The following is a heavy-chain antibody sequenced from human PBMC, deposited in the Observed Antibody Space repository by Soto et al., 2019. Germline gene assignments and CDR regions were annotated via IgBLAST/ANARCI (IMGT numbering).Heavy chain of an antibody. Sequence: GSLRLSCAASGFTFSSFSMNWVRQAPGKGLEWVSYISSSSSTIYYADSVKGRFTISRDNAKNSLYLQMNSLRAEDTAVYYFARDVRTYYDFWSGYYPGYYYMDVWGKGTTVTVSS. V-gene: IGHV3-48*01. J-gene: IGHJ6*03. CDR1: GFTFSSFS. CDR3: ARDVRTYYDFWSGYYPGYYYMDV. CDR2: ISSSSSTI. D-gene: IGHD3-3*01.